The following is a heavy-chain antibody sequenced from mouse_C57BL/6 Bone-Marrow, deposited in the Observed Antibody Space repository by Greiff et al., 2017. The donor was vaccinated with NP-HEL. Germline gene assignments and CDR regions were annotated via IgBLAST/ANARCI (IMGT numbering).Heavy chain of an antibody. J-gene: IGHJ2*01. CDR3: AEDYYVEYCFDY. V-gene: IGHV1-80*01. Sequence: VQVVESGAELVKPGASVTLSCKASGYAFSSYGMNWVKQTPGKGLEWIGAIYPGDGDTYYNGKFKGKATLTADKSSSTAYMQLSSLTSEDSAVYFCAEDYYVEYCFDYWGQGTTLTVSS. CDR1: GYAFSSYG. D-gene: IGHD1-1*01. CDR2: IYPGDGDT.